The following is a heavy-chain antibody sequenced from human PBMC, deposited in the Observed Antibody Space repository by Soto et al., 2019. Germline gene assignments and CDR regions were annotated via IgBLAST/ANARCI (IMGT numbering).Heavy chain of an antibody. CDR3: ARRANSSGCSRQGWDKRGPVDV. D-gene: IGHD6-19*01. J-gene: IGHJ6*02. Sequence: QVQLQQWGAGLLKPSETLSLTCAVYGGSFSGYYWSWIRQPPGKGLEWMGEINHSGSTNYNPSLKSRVTISVDTSKNQFSLEVSSVTAAATAVYYCARRANSSGCSRQGWDKRGPVDVWGQGTTVTVSS. V-gene: IGHV4-34*01. CDR1: GGSFSGYY. CDR2: INHSGST.